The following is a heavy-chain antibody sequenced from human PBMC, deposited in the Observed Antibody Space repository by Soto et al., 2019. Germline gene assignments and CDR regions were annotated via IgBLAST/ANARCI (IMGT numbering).Heavy chain of an antibody. V-gene: IGHV4-34*01. Sequence: KTSETLSLTCAVYGGSFSGYYWSWIRQPPGKGLEWIGEINHSGSTNYNPSLKSRVTISVDTSKNQFSLKLSSVTAADTAVYYCARGAILRFLEWLPNNWFDPWGQGTLVTVSS. CDR2: INHSGST. D-gene: IGHD3-3*01. J-gene: IGHJ5*02. CDR3: ARGAILRFLEWLPNNWFDP. CDR1: GGSFSGYY.